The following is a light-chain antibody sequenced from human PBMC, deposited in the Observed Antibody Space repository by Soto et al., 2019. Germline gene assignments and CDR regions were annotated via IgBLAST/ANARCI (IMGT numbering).Light chain of an antibody. CDR1: QSVSTY. CDR2: AAS. Sequence: DIQMTQSPSSLSASVGDRVTITCRASQSVSTYLSWFQQKPGEAPKLLIYAASSLQSGVPSRFSGSGSGTDFTLTISSLQPEDFATYYCQQSAVTPRTFGQGTKVEIK. V-gene: IGKV1-39*01. J-gene: IGKJ1*01. CDR3: QQSAVTPRT.